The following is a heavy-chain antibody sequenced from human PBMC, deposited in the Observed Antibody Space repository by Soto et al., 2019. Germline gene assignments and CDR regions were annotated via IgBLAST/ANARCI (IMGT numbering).Heavy chain of an antibody. V-gene: IGHV4-4*07. CDR2: IYATGTT. J-gene: IGHJ4*02. CDR3: AVNRDGYNLYYFDY. CDR1: GASISGFY. D-gene: IGHD5-12*01. Sequence: PSETLSLTCTVSGASISGFYWSWIRKSAGKGLEWIGRIYATGTTDYNPSLKSRVMMSVDTSKNQFSLKLSSVTAADTAVYYCAVNRDGYNLYYFDYWGQGTLVTVSS.